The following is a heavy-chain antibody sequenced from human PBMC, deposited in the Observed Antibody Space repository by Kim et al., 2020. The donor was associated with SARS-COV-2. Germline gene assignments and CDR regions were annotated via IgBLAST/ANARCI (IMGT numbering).Heavy chain of an antibody. J-gene: IGHJ4*02. V-gene: IGHV4-34*01. CDR2: VTNTGTA. Sequence: SETLSLTCAVYGGSISSYSLSWVRQSPGQGLEWVGEVTNTGTANYNASRSRRVTIPADKPKNQSSLRLTSVTAADSAVYYCGGGFRDAWEVGYVWGQGTLVTVSS. D-gene: IGHD5-12*01. CDR1: GGSISSYS. CDR3: GGGFRDAWEVGYV.